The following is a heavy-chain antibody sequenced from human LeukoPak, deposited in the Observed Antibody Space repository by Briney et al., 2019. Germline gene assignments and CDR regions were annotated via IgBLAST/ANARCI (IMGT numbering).Heavy chain of an antibody. J-gene: IGHJ3*01. Sequence: SETLSLTCAVYGGSFNDYYWSWIRQSPGTGLEWIGEIHRSGTINYNSSLESRVTMSIDTSNNQFSLKLTSMTAADTAVYYCASHKHPLQAFDVWGQGTMVTVSS. CDR2: IHRSGTI. V-gene: IGHV4-34*01. CDR3: ASHKHPLQAFDV. CDR1: GGSFNDYY.